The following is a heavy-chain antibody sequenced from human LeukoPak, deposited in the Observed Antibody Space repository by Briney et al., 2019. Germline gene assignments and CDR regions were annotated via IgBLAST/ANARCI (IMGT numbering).Heavy chain of an antibody. D-gene: IGHD5-12*01. Sequence: GGSLRLSCAASGFTFSSYGMHWVRQAPGKGLEWVAFIRYDGSNKYYADSVKGRFTISRDNSKNTLYLQMNSLRAEDTAVYYCAKDDSGYDSDDYNWFDPWGQGTLVTVSS. CDR3: AKDDSGYDSDDYNWFDP. CDR1: GFTFSSYG. J-gene: IGHJ5*02. V-gene: IGHV3-30*02. CDR2: IRYDGSNK.